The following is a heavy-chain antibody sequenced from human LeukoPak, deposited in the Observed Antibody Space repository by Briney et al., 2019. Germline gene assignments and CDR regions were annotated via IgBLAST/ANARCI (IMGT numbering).Heavy chain of an antibody. CDR1: GGSISSYY. Sequence: SETLSLTCTVSGGSISSYYWSWIRQPAGKGLEWIGRIYTSGSTNYNPSIKSRVTMSVNTSKNQFSLKLSSVTAADTAVYYCARGRAVYGSGLHPWGQGTLVTVSS. J-gene: IGHJ5*02. CDR2: IYTSGST. D-gene: IGHD3-10*01. V-gene: IGHV4-4*07. CDR3: ARGRAVYGSGLHP.